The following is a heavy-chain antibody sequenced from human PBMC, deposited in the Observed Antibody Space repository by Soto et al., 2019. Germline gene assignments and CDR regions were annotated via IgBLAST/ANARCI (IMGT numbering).Heavy chain of an antibody. CDR3: GREGFGPPPEL. Sequence: QVQLQESGPGLVKPSETLSLTCAVSGDSISSPNWWSWYRQTPGKGLELIGEMFASGSSNYNPSPNGRVTITLGPSKNPFFPKLTSLAPPDTAILYRGREGFGPPPELWGQGIPVTVSS. D-gene: IGHD3-10*01. CDR2: MFASGSS. V-gene: IGHV4-4*02. J-gene: IGHJ4*02. CDR1: GDSISSPNW.